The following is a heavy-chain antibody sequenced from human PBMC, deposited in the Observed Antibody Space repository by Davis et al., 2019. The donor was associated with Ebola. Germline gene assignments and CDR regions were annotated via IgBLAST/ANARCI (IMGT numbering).Heavy chain of an antibody. J-gene: IGHJ6*02. V-gene: IGHV3-23*01. Sequence: GESLKISCAASGLTFSSYAMSWVRQAPGKGLEWVSAISGSGGSTNYADSVKGRFTISRDNAKNSLYLQMNSLRAEDTAVYYCARDLERRNYYYYSMDVWGQGTTVTVSS. CDR3: ARDLERRNYYYYSMDV. CDR2: ISGSGGST. CDR1: GLTFSSYA.